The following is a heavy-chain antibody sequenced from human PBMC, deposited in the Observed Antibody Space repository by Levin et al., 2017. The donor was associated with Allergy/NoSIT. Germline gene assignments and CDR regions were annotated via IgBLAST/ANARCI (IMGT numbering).Heavy chain of an antibody. Sequence: LSLTCAASGFTFSSYGMHWVRQAPGKGLEWVAVIWYDGTNKYYADSVKGRFTISRDNSKNTLYLQMNSLRAEDTAVYYCAREGRGYYGSGSLTYFDYWGQGTLVTVSS. CDR3: AREGRGYYGSGSLTYFDY. J-gene: IGHJ4*02. CDR1: GFTFSSYG. CDR2: IWYDGTNK. V-gene: IGHV3-33*01. D-gene: IGHD3-10*01.